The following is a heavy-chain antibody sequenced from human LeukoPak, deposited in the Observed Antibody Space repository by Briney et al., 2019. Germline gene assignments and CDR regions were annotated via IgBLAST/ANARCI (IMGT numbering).Heavy chain of an antibody. CDR1: GFTFSSYA. Sequence: GGSLRLSCAASGFTFSSYAMSWVRQAPGKGLECVSALSGNGNTIYYADSVKGRFTISRDNSKNTLSLQMNSLRAEDTAVYYCAKALYGGHDYWGQGTLVTVSS. V-gene: IGHV3-23*01. CDR2: LSGNGNTI. CDR3: AKALYGGHDY. D-gene: IGHD4-23*01. J-gene: IGHJ4*02.